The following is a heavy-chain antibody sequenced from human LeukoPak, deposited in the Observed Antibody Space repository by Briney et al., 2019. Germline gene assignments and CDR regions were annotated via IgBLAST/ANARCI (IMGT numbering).Heavy chain of an antibody. CDR1: GYTFTSYD. J-gene: IGHJ4*02. Sequence: ASVKVSCKASGYTFTSYDINWVRQATGQGLEWMGGITAIFRTTNYAQKFQGRVTITADESMSTVYMELSSLRSEDTAVYYCARHSGYHSTMYLDYWGQGTLVTVSS. CDR3: ARHSGYHSTMYLDY. CDR2: ITAIFRTT. D-gene: IGHD3-22*01. V-gene: IGHV1-69*13.